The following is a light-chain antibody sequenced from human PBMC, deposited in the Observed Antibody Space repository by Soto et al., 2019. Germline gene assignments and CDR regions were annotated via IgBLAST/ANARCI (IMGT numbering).Light chain of an antibody. CDR3: QQSYSSVT. CDR1: QNIPGY. CDR2: AAS. J-gene: IGKJ4*01. Sequence: DIQMTQSPSSLSASVGDRVTITCRASQNIPGYLNWFQQKPGKAPKLLIYAASTLQSGVPSRFSGSGSGTDFTLTISNLQPEDFATYYCQQSYSSVTFGGGTKVDI. V-gene: IGKV1-39*01.